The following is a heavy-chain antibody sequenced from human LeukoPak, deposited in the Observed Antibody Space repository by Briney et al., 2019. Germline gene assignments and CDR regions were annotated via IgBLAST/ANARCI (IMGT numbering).Heavy chain of an antibody. V-gene: IGHV3-30-3*01. J-gene: IGHJ4*02. Sequence: GRSLRLSCAASGFTFSSYTMHWVRQAPGKGLEWVAVISYDRNNKYYADSVKGRFTISRDNSKNTLYLQMNTLRAEDTAVYYCGRGLPPGVPFPPPPRWGQGTLVTVSS. CDR2: ISYDRNNK. CDR3: GRGLPPGVPFPPPPR. D-gene: IGHD1-1*01. CDR1: GFTFSSYT.